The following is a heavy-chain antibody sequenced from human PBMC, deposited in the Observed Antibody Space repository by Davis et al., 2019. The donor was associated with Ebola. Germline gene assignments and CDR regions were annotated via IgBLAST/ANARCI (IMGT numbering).Heavy chain of an antibody. CDR2: IYSGGST. CDR3: ARARRYSYGPYYFDY. CDR1: GFTVSSNY. Sequence: PGGSLRLSCAASGFTVSSNYMSWVRQAPGKGLEWVSVIYSGGSTYYADSVKGRFTISRDNSKNTLYLQMNSLRAEDTAVYYCARARRYSYGPYYFDYWGQGTLVTVSS. D-gene: IGHD5-18*01. V-gene: IGHV3-53*01. J-gene: IGHJ4*02.